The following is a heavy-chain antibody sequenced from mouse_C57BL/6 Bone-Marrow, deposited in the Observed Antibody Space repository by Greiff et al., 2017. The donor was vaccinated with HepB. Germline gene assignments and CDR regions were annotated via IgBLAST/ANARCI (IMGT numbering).Heavy chain of an antibody. CDR2: ISYDGSN. CDR3: ARGSSYNFDY. CDR1: GYSITSGYY. V-gene: IGHV3-6*01. Sequence: VQLKESGPGLVKPSQSLSLTCSVTGYSITSGYYWNWIRQFPGNKLEWMGYISYDGSNNYNPSLKNRISITRDTSKNQFFLKLNSVTTEDTATYYCARGSSYNFDYWGQGTTLTVSS. J-gene: IGHJ2*01. D-gene: IGHD1-1*01.